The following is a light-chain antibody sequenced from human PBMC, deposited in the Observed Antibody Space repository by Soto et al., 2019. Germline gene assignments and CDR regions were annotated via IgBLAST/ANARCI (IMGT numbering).Light chain of an antibody. CDR3: CSYAGGYTYL. J-gene: IGLJ1*01. V-gene: IGLV2-11*01. CDR2: NVA. CDR1: GNDVGAYNY. Sequence: QSVLTQPRSVSGSPGQSVTISCTGTGNDVGAYNYVSWYQQHPARPPKLMNYNVARWPSGVPHRFSGFTSGNTSSPTISGLQDEDEDDYFCCSYAGGYTYLFGTGTKLTVL.